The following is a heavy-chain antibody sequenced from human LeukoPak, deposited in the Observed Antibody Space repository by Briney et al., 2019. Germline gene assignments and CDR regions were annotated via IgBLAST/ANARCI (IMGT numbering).Heavy chain of an antibody. CDR1: GGSISSSSYY. Sequence: PSETLSLTCTVSGGSISSSSYYWGWIRQPPGKGLEWIGSIYYSGSTYYNPSLKSRVTISVDTSKNQFSLKLSSVTAADTAVYYCARHPLRRGYEDPLPFDYWGQGTLVTVSS. D-gene: IGHD5-12*01. CDR2: IYYSGST. V-gene: IGHV4-39*01. J-gene: IGHJ4*02. CDR3: ARHPLRRGYEDPLPFDY.